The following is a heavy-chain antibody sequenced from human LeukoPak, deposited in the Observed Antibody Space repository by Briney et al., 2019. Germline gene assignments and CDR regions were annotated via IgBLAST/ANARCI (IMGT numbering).Heavy chain of an antibody. CDR1: GYSFTSNW. V-gene: IGHV5-51*01. J-gene: IGHJ3*01. CDR2: IYPGDSDT. CDR3: ARIAVAGPYDAFDL. D-gene: IGHD6-19*01. Sequence: GESLKISCKSSGYSFTSNWIGWVRQMPGKGLEWMGIIYPGDSDTRCSPSFQGQVTTSADKSISTAYLLWSSLKASDTAMYYCARIAVAGPYDAFDLWGQGTMVTVSS.